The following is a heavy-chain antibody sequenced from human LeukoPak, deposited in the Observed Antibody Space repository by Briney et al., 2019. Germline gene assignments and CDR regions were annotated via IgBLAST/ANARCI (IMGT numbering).Heavy chain of an antibody. CDR2: INVYNGNT. V-gene: IGHV1-18*01. J-gene: IGHJ4*02. Sequence: ASVKVSCKASGYTFTSNGINWVRQAPGQGLEWMGWINVYNGNTNYAQKLQGRVTMTTDTPTSTAYMELRSLSSDDTAVYYCARVAGGGNSDSHFDYWGQGTLVTVSS. CDR1: GYTFTSNG. CDR3: ARVAGGGNSDSHFDY. D-gene: IGHD4-23*01.